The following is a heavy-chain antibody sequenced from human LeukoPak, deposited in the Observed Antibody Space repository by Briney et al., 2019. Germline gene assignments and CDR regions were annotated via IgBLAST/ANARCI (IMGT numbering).Heavy chain of an antibody. V-gene: IGHV3-23*01. Sequence: GGSPRLSCAASGFTFSSYAMSWVRQAPGKGLEWVSAISGSGGSTYYADSVKGRFTISRDNSKNTLYLQMNSLRAEDTAVYYCAKDRYYDSSGYQIFDYWGQGTLVTVSS. CDR1: GFTFSSYA. J-gene: IGHJ4*02. CDR2: ISGSGGST. CDR3: AKDRYYDSSGYQIFDY. D-gene: IGHD3-22*01.